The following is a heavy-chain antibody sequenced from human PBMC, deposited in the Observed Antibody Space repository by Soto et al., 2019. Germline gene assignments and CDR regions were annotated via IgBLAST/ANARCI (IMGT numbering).Heavy chain of an antibody. Sequence: GGSLRLSCAASGFTFSSDWMHWVRQAPGKGLVWVSRINTDGSGTTYADSVKGRFTISRDNAKNMVYLQMNSLRAEDTAVYYCARERPGPQNYCDYWGQGNRVTVSS. J-gene: IGHJ4*02. D-gene: IGHD3-10*01. CDR3: ARERPGPQNYCDY. V-gene: IGHV3-74*01. CDR2: INTDGSGT. CDR1: GFTFSSDW.